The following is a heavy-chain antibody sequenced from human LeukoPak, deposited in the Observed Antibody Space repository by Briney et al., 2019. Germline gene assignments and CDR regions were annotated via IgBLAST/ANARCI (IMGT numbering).Heavy chain of an antibody. V-gene: IGHV3-66*01. CDR1: GFTVSSNY. J-gene: IGHJ6*02. CDR3: ARDRMGTYGMDV. Sequence: PGGSLRLSCAASGFTVSSNYMSWVRQAPGKGLEWVSVISSGGSTYYADSVKGRFTISRDNSKNTLYLQMNSLRAEDTAVYYCARDRMGTYGMDVWGQGTTVTVSS. CDR2: ISSGGST. D-gene: IGHD7-27*01.